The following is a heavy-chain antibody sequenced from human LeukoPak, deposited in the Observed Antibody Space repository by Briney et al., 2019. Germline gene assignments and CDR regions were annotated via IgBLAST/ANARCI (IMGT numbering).Heavy chain of an antibody. D-gene: IGHD4-23*01. J-gene: IGHJ4*02. Sequence: GGSLRLFCATSGFTFSNYAMSWVRQAPGKGLEWVSAMSGSGNSAYYADSVKGRFTISRDNLKNTLYLQVHSLRAEDTAIYYCAKDRGYDYGANTWFEYWGQGTLVTVSS. CDR1: GFTFSNYA. V-gene: IGHV3-23*01. CDR2: MSGSGNSA. CDR3: AKDRGYDYGANTWFEY.